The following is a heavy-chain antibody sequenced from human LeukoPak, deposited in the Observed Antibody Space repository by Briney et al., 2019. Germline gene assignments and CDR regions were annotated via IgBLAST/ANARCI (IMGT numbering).Heavy chain of an antibody. CDR1: GFTLGNYW. D-gene: IGHD6-13*01. V-gene: IGHV3-74*03. J-gene: IGHJ4*02. Sequence: SGGSLRLSCAASGFTLGNYWMHWVRQAPGKGLVWVSRGDGDGSHSTYADSVKGRFTISRDNSKNTLYLQMNSLRAEDTAVYYCAKPLIAAAGTNFDYWGQGTLVTVSS. CDR2: GDGDGSHS. CDR3: AKPLIAAAGTNFDY.